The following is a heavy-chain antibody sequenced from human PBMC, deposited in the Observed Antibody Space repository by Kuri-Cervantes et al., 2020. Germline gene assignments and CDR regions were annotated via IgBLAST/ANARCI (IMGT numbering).Heavy chain of an antibody. V-gene: IGHV3-30*03. CDR1: GFTFSSYG. D-gene: IGHD3-9*01. CDR2: ISYDGSNK. Sequence: GGSLRLSCAASGFTFSSYGMHWVRQAPGKGLEWVAVISYDGSNKYYADSVKGRFTISRDNSKNTLYLQMNSLRAEDTAVYYCARVGPTMTGAYFDYWGQGTRVTGAS. CDR3: ARVGPTMTGAYFDY. J-gene: IGHJ4*02.